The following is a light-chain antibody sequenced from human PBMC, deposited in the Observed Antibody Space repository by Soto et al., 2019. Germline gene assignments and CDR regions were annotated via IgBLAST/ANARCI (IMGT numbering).Light chain of an antibody. CDR3: QQYDSSQVT. J-gene: IGKJ3*01. CDR1: QSVSSSY. CDR2: GAS. Sequence: EIVLTQSPGTLSLSPGERATLSCRASQSVSSSYLAWYQQKPGQAPRLLIYGASGRATGIPDRFSGSGSGTDFTLTISRLDPEDFAVYYCQQYDSSQVTFGPGTKVDIK. V-gene: IGKV3-20*01.